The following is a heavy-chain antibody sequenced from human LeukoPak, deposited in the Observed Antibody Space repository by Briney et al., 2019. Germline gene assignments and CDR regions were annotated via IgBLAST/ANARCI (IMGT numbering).Heavy chain of an antibody. D-gene: IGHD3-22*01. Sequence: GGSLRLSCAASGFTFSSYWMCWVRQAPGKGLEWVANIKQDGSEKYYVDSVKGRFTISRDNAKNSLYLQMNSLRAEDTAVYYCARVARYYDSSGYYYGGHYFDYWGQGTLVTVSS. CDR1: GFTFSSYW. V-gene: IGHV3-7*01. CDR3: ARVARYYDSSGYYYGGHYFDY. CDR2: IKQDGSEK. J-gene: IGHJ4*02.